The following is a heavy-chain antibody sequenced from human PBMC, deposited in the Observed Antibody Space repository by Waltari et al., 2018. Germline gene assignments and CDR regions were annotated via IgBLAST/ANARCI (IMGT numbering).Heavy chain of an antibody. CDR3: ARPHSGSYSGVFDY. J-gene: IGHJ4*02. CDR2: IYHSGST. V-gene: IGHV4-38-2*01. Sequence: QVQLQESGPGLVKPSETLSLTCAVSGYSISSGYYWGWIRQPPGKGLEWIGSIYHSGSTYYNPSLKSRVTISVDTSKNQFSLKLSSVTAADTAVYYCARPHSGSYSGVFDYWGQGTLVTVSS. D-gene: IGHD1-26*01. CDR1: GYSISSGYY.